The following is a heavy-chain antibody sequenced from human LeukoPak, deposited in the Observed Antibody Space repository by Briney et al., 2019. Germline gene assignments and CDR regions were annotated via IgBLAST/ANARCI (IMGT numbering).Heavy chain of an antibody. J-gene: IGHJ4*02. D-gene: IGHD3-10*01. CDR3: AADSTPMVRGLIIAFGF. V-gene: IGHV1-58*01. Sequence: ASAKVSCKASGFTFSGSAVQWVRQARGQRLEWLGWVIFESGKTHSLQKLQERVSITRDMSTNTAYLELSSLRSDDTAVYYCAADSTPMVRGLIIAFGFWGQGTQVTVSS. CDR2: VIFESGKT. CDR1: GFTFSGSA.